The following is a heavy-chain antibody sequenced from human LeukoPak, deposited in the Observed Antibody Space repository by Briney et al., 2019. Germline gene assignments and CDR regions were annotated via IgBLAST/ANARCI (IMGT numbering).Heavy chain of an antibody. CDR1: GFIFTDYW. CDR3: ARGLGLEWLLNGFDI. D-gene: IGHD3-3*01. V-gene: IGHV3-9*03. J-gene: IGHJ3*02. Sequence: PGGSLRLSCAASGFIFTDYWMYWVRQAPGKGLEWVSSITWNSGRIAYADSVKGRFTISRDNAKNSLYLQMNSLRAEDMALYYCARGLGLEWLLNGFDIWGQGTMVTVSS. CDR2: ITWNSGRI.